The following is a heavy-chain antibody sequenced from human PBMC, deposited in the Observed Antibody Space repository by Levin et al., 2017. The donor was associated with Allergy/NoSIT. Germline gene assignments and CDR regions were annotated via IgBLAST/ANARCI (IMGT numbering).Heavy chain of an antibody. CDR2: IYSDGNT. J-gene: IGHJ4*02. Sequence: SCAASGFTVSTNYMSWVRQAPGKGLEWVSFIYSDGNTYYADSVKGRFTISRDNSKNTLYLQMNSLRAEDTAVYYCARSHSSGYYYAMDYWGQGTLVTVSS. CDR3: ARSHSSGYYYAMDY. D-gene: IGHD3-22*01. V-gene: IGHV3-66*01. CDR1: GFTVSTNY.